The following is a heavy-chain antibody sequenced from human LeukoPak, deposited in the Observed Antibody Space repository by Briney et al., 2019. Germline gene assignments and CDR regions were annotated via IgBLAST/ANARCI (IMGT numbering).Heavy chain of an antibody. D-gene: IGHD3-22*01. J-gene: IGHJ4*02. CDR1: GYTFTSYD. CDR2: MNPNSGNT. V-gene: IGHV1-8*02. Sequence: ASVKVSCKASGYTFTSYDINWVRQATGQGLEWMGWMNPNSGNTGYAQKFQGRVTMTRSTSISTAYMELSSLTSEDTAVYYCARADYDSRGYGIWYLDYWGQGTLVTVSS. CDR3: ARADYDSRGYGIWYLDY.